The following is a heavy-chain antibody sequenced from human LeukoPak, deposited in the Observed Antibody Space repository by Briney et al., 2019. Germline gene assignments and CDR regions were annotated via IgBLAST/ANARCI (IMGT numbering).Heavy chain of an antibody. V-gene: IGHV4-34*01. CDR1: GGSFSNYY. Sequence: SETLSLTRAVYGGSFSNYYWSWIRQPPGKGLEWIGEINDSGRANYNPSLMSRVTVSVDTSKNQFSLRLTSVTATDTAVYYCARRWNYGRNYYIDVWGNGATVSVSS. CDR3: ARRWNYGRNYYIDV. J-gene: IGHJ6*03. D-gene: IGHD1-7*01. CDR2: INDSGRA.